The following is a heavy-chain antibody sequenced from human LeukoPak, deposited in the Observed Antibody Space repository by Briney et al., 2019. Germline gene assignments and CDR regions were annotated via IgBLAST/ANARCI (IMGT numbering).Heavy chain of an antibody. CDR3: ARGNPLGFGERGSGMDV. V-gene: IGHV4-34*01. CDR1: GGSFSGYY. D-gene: IGHD3-10*01. CDR2: INHSGST. Sequence: SETLSLTCAVYGGSFSGYYWSWIRQPPGKGPEWIGEINHSGSTNYNPSLKSRVTISVDTSKNQFSLKLSSVTAADTAVYYCARGNPLGFGERGSGMDVWGQGTTVTVSS. J-gene: IGHJ6*02.